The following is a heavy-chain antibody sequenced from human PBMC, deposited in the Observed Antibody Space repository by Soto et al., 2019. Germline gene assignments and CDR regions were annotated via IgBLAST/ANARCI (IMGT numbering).Heavy chain of an antibody. Sequence: GASVEVCCEASGGGFGSCARRWVRQATGQGLEWMGGIIPIFGTANYAQKFQGRVTITADESTSTAYMELSSLRSEDTAVYYCARDRIPLAYCAGDCHNYFDYWGQGTLVTVST. CDR3: ARDRIPLAYCAGDCHNYFDY. J-gene: IGHJ4*02. CDR1: GGGFGSCA. CDR2: IIPIFGTA. D-gene: IGHD2-21*02. V-gene: IGHV1-69*13.